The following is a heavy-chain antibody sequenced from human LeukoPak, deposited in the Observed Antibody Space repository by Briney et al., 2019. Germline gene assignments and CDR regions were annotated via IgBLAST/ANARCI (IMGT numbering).Heavy chain of an antibody. D-gene: IGHD3-10*02. V-gene: IGHV3-11*04. CDR2: ISGSGHDI. CDR1: GFTFSDSY. J-gene: IGHJ6*04. Sequence: PGGSLRLSCAASGFTFSDSYMTWVRQAPGKGVEWVAYISGSGHDINYSESAKGRFTISRDNAKNSLYLQMNSLRAEDTAVYYCAELGITMIGGVWGKGTTVTISS. CDR3: AELGITMIGGV.